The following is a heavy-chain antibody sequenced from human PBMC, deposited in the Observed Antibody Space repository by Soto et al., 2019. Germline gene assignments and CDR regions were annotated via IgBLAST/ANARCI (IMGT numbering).Heavy chain of an antibody. D-gene: IGHD2-21*01. CDR3: ARKGLGSRSRADWWYFDL. CDR1: GFTFINYA. V-gene: IGHV3-23*01. Sequence: EVQLLESWGGLVQPGGSLRLSCVGSGFTFINYAMNWVRQTPGKGLEWVSTISGGGDRTFDADTVKGRFTISRDNSKNTVILQSNSLRSADTAFYYCARKGLGSRSRADWWYFDLWGRGTLFTVCS. J-gene: IGHJ2*01. CDR2: ISGGGDRT.